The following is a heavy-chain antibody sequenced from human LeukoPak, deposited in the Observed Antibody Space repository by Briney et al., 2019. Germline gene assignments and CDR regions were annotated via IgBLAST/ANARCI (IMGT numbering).Heavy chain of an antibody. CDR3: STAKFDN. J-gene: IGHJ4*02. V-gene: IGHV3-21*01. CDR1: TFSFSSYS. Sequence: PGGSLRLSCAASTFSFSSYSMNWVRQAPGRGLEWVSSISSGITYIYYADSMKGRFTISRDNAKNSLYLQMNSLRAEDTAVYYCSTAKFDNWGQGTLVTVSS. CDR2: ISSGITYI.